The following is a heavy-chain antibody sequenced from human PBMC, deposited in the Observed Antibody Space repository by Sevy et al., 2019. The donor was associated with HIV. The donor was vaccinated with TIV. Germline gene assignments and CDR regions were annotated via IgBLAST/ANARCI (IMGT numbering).Heavy chain of an antibody. J-gene: IGHJ6*02. D-gene: IGHD4-4*01. Sequence: GGSLRLSCAASGFTFSSYAMHWVRQAPGKGLEWVAVISYDGSNKYYADSVKDRFTISRDNSKNTLYLQMNSLRAEDTAVYYCARDKGGLTTVTRGRDYYGMDVWGQGTTVTVSS. V-gene: IGHV3-30*04. CDR3: ARDKGGLTTVTRGRDYYGMDV. CDR2: ISYDGSNK. CDR1: GFTFSSYA.